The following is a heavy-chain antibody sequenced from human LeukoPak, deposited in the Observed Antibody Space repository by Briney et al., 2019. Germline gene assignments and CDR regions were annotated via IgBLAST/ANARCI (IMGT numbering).Heavy chain of an antibody. CDR3: AAHSFGYYEY. CDR1: GYTFTTYY. Sequence: ASVKVSCKTSGYTFTTYYITWVRQAPGQGLEWMGWISAYNGNTNYAQKLQGRVTMTTDTSTSTVYMELRSLRSDDTAMYYGAAHSFGYYEYWGQGTLVTVSS. D-gene: IGHD3-22*01. CDR2: ISAYNGNT. V-gene: IGHV1-18*01. J-gene: IGHJ4*02.